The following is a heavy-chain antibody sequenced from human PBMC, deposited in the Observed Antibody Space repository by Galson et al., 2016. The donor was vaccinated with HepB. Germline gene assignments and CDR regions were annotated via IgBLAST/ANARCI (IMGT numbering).Heavy chain of an antibody. V-gene: IGHV3-21*01. CDR3: ARDFLGIVGRYFDL. CDR2: ISSSSSYI. J-gene: IGHJ2*01. D-gene: IGHD7-27*01. CDR1: GLSLRSYS. Sequence: SLRLSCAASGLSLRSYSMNWVRQAPGKGLEWVSSISSSSSYIYYADSVKGRFTISRDNAKNSLYLQMNSLRAEDTAVYYCARDFLGIVGRYFDLWGRGTLVTVSS.